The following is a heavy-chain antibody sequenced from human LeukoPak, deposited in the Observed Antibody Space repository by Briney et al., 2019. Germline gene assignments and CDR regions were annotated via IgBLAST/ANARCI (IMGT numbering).Heavy chain of an antibody. Sequence: GASVKVSCKASGHTFTNYGISWVRQAPGQGLEWMGWISAYNGNTNNAQKFQGRVTMNTDTSTRTAYMELRSLRSDDTAVYYCARENRYCSGGTCYSAAADDAFDIWGQGTMVTVSS. CDR2: ISAYNGNT. CDR3: ARENRYCSGGTCYSAAADDAFDI. D-gene: IGHD2-15*01. J-gene: IGHJ3*02. V-gene: IGHV1-18*01. CDR1: GHTFTNYG.